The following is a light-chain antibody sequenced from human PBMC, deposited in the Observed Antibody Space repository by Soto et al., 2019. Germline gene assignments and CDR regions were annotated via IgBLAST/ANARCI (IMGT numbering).Light chain of an antibody. V-gene: IGKV3-20*01. CDR2: GAS. CDR3: QQYGSSAWT. J-gene: IGKJ1*01. Sequence: EIVLTQSPGTLSLSPGERATLPCRASQSVSSSYLAWYQQKPGQAPRLLIYGASSRATGIPDRFSGSGSGTDFTLTSSRLEPEDFAVYYCQQYGSSAWTFGQGTKVEIK. CDR1: QSVSSSY.